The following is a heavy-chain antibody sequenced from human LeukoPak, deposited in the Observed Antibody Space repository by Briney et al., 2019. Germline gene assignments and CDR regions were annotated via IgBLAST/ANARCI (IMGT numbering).Heavy chain of an antibody. V-gene: IGHV4-34*01. D-gene: IGHD5-18*01. CDR3: AARGYSYGLKTGYY. J-gene: IGHJ4*02. Sequence: SETLSLTCAVYGGSFSGYYWSWIRQPPGKGLEWIGEINHSGSTNYNPSLKSRVTISVDTSKNQFSLKLSSVTAADTAVYYCAARGYSYGLKTGYYWGQGTLVAVSS. CDR1: GGSFSGYY. CDR2: INHSGST.